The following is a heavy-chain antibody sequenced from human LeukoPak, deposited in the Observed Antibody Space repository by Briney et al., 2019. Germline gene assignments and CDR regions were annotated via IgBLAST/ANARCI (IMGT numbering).Heavy chain of an antibody. J-gene: IGHJ4*02. D-gene: IGHD2-2*01. Sequence: PGGSLRLSCAASGFTFSSYSMNWVRQAPGKGLEWVSSISSSSSYIYYADSVKGRFTISRDNAKNSLYLQMNSLRAEDTAVYYCASSIVVVPAASGSAGGYWGQGTLVTASS. CDR3: ASSIVVVPAASGSAGGY. CDR1: GFTFSSYS. V-gene: IGHV3-21*01. CDR2: ISSSSSYI.